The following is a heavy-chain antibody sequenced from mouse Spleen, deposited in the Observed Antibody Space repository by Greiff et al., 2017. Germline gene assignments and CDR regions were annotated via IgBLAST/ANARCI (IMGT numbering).Heavy chain of an antibody. CDR2: INPNNGGT. V-gene: IGHV1-53*01. CDR3: ARGHYGTHMDY. D-gene: IGHD1-2*01. CDR1: GYIFTRYW. Sequence: QVQLQQPGTELVKPGASVKLSCKTSGYIFTRYWMHWVKQRPGQGLEWIGNINPNNGGTNYNEKFKSKGTLSVDKSSSTAYMQLSRLTSEDSAVYYCARGHYGTHMDYWGQGTSVTVSS. J-gene: IGHJ4*01.